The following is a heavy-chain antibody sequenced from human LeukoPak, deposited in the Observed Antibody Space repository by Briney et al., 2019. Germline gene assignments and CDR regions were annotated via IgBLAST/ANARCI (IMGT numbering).Heavy chain of an antibody. V-gene: IGHV3-9*01. D-gene: IGHD1-26*01. CDR1: GFTFEDYV. Sequence: GRSLSLFCAPSGFTFEDYVMQWVRQAPGRGVEWVSGIRWNRGRIGYAPSVKGRFTISRDNAKNSLYLQMNSLRAEDTALYYCAKWVSWKKSGSYPLDYWGQGTLVTVSS. CDR2: IRWNRGRI. J-gene: IGHJ4*02. CDR3: AKWVSWKKSGSYPLDY.